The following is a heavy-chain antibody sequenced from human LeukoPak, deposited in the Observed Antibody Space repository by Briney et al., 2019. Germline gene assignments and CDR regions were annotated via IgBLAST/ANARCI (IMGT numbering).Heavy chain of an antibody. D-gene: IGHD2-2*01. CDR2: IYHSGGA. J-gene: IGHJ5*02. Sequence: SETLSLTCGVSGYSISSGYQWAWIRQSPGKGLEWIGSIYHSGGAHYNPSLKSRVTISVEASKNQFSLNMYSVTAADTAVYYCARDPRWLTPDCTSTSCYENYFDPWGQGTLVTVSS. V-gene: IGHV4-38-2*02. CDR3: ARDPRWLTPDCTSTSCYENYFDP. CDR1: GYSISSGYQ.